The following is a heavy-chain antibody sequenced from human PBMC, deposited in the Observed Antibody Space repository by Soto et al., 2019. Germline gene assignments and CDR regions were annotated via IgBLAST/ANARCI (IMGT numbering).Heavy chain of an antibody. J-gene: IGHJ4*02. CDR3: ARSRGGYFDY. CDR1: GDSISSYY. D-gene: IGHD3-10*01. CDR2: IYYSGST. V-gene: IGHV4-59*01. Sequence: QVQLQESGPGLVKPSETLSLTCTVSGDSISSYYWSWIRQPPGKGLEWIGYIYYSGSTNYNPSLKSRVTISVDTSKNQFSLKLSSVTAADTAVYYWARSRGGYFDYWGQGTLVTVSS.